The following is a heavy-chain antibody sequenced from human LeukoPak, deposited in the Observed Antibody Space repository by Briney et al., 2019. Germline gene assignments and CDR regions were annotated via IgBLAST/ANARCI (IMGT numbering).Heavy chain of an antibody. V-gene: IGHV1-24*01. CDR1: GYTLTELS. D-gene: IGHD2-21*01. Sequence: ASVKVSCKVSGYTLTELSMHWVRQAPGKGLEWMGGFDPEDGETIYAQKFQGRVTMTEDTSTDTAYMELSSLRPEDTAVYYCAVIKLHYYYYMDVWGKGTTVTVSS. J-gene: IGHJ6*03. CDR2: FDPEDGET. CDR3: AVIKLHYYYYMDV.